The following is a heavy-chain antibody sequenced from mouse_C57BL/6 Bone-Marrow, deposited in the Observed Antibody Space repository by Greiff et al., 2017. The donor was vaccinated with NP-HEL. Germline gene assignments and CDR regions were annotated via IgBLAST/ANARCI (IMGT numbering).Heavy chain of an antibody. Sequence: VQLQQSGTVLARPGASVKMSCKTSGYTFTSYWMHWVKQRPGQGLEWIGAIYPGHSETNYNQKFKGKAKLTAVTYASTAYMEISSLTNEDSAVYYGTRGDYDGSSKDDYWGQGTTLTVSS. D-gene: IGHD1-1*01. J-gene: IGHJ2*01. CDR1: GYTFTSYW. V-gene: IGHV1-5*01. CDR3: TRGDYDGSSKDDY. CDR2: IYPGHSET.